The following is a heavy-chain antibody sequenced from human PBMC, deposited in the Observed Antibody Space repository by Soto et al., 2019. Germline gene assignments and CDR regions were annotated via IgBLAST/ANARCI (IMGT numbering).Heavy chain of an antibody. D-gene: IGHD2-2*01. V-gene: IGHV1-69*06. CDR3: ARGGGTSCYPPPLCGMDV. CDR2: IIPIFGTA. J-gene: IGHJ6*02. Sequence: RASVKVSSNTSGYTFSSIGISWVRQAPGQGLEWMGGIIPIFGTANYAQKFQGRVTITEDKSTGTAYMELSSLRSEDTAVYYCARGGGTSCYPPPLCGMDVWGQGTTVTVSS. CDR1: GYTFSSIG.